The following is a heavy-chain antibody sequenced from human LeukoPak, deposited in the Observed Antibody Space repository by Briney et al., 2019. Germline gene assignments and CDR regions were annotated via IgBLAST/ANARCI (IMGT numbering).Heavy chain of an antibody. CDR3: ARQQLSQLYYFDN. D-gene: IGHD6-13*01. V-gene: IGHV4-59*01. CDR2: IYYTGGT. CDR1: GGSISSYY. Sequence: PSETLSLTCTVTGGSISSYYWSWIRQPPGKGLEWIGYIYYTGGTNYNPSLKSRVTISVDTSKNQFSLKLSSVTAADTAVYYCARQQLSQLYYFDNWGQGTLVTV. J-gene: IGHJ4*02.